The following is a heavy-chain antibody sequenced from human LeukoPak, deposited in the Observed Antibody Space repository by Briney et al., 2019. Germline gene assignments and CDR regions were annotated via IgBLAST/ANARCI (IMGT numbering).Heavy chain of an antibody. CDR1: GDSVSSNSAA. Sequence: SQTLSLTCAISGDSVSSNSAAWNSIRQSPSRGLEWLGRTYYRSKWYNDYAVSVKSRTTINPHTSKNHFSLKFNSVTPEDTAVYYCARDRDVFDIWGQGTTVTVSS. CDR2: TYYRSKWYN. J-gene: IGHJ3*02. CDR3: ARDRDVFDI. V-gene: IGHV6-1*01.